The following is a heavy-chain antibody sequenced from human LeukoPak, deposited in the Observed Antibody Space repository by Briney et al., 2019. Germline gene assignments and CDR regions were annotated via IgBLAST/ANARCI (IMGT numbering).Heavy chain of an antibody. V-gene: IGHV1-2*02. D-gene: IGHD6-13*01. Sequence: GASVKVSCKASGYTFIAYYMHWVRQAPGQGLEWMGWINPNTGDTNSAERFQGRVTMTRDSSISTAYLELSRLTSDDTAVYYCARDMWQQFDWFDPWGQGTLVTVSS. CDR2: INPNTGDT. CDR1: GYTFIAYY. J-gene: IGHJ5*02. CDR3: ARDMWQQFDWFDP.